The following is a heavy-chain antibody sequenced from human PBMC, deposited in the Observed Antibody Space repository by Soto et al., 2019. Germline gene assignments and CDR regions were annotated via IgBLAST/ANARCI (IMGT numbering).Heavy chain of an antibody. V-gene: IGHV3-23*01. CDR2: ISGSGGST. J-gene: IGHJ4*01. CDR3: AKDLRVVRFLEWFAPFDY. CDR1: GFTFSSYA. D-gene: IGHD3-3*01. Sequence: EVQLLEYGGGLVQPGGSLRLSCAASGFTFSSYAMSWVRQAPGKGLEWVSAISGSGGSTYYADSVKGRFTISRDNSKNTLYLQMNRLRAEDTAVYYCAKDLRVVRFLEWFAPFDYWGHGSLVTVSS.